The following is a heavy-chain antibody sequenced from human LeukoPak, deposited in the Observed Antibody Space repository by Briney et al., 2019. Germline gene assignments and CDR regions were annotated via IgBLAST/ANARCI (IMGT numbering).Heavy chain of an antibody. V-gene: IGHV1-69*06. D-gene: IGHD3-10*01. CDR1: GGTFSSYA. J-gene: IGHJ5*02. CDR3: ASTMVPPNWFDP. CDR2: IIPIFGTA. Sequence: GASVKVSCKASGGTFSSYAISWVRQAPGQGLEWMGGIIPIFGTANYAQKFQGRVTITADKSTSTAYMELSSLRSEDTAVYYCASTMVPPNWFDPWGQGTLVTVSS.